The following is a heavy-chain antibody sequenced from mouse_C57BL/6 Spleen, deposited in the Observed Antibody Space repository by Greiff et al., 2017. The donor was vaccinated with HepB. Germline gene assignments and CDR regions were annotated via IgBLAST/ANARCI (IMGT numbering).Heavy chain of an antibody. Sequence: VQLQQSGPVLVKPGASVKMSCKASGYTFTDYYMNWVKQSHGKSLEWIGVINPYNGGTSYNQKFKGKATLTVDKSSSTAYMELNSLTSEDSAVYYCASPLTTVVARGFAYWGQGTLVTVSA. V-gene: IGHV1-19*01. CDR1: GYTFTDYY. J-gene: IGHJ3*01. D-gene: IGHD1-1*01. CDR3: ASPLTTVVARGFAY. CDR2: INPYNGGT.